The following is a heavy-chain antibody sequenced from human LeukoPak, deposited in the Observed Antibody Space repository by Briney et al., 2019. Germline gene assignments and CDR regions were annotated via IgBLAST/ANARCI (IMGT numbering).Heavy chain of an antibody. Sequence: SETLSLTCAVSGGSISSSNWWSWVRQPPGKGLEWIGEIYHSGSTNYNPSLKSRVTISVDKSKSQFSLKLSSVTAADTAVYYCARDGEVGARYYFDYWGQGTLVPVSS. CDR3: ARDGEVGARYYFDY. J-gene: IGHJ4*02. D-gene: IGHD1-26*01. CDR1: GGSISSSNW. V-gene: IGHV4-4*02. CDR2: IYHSGST.